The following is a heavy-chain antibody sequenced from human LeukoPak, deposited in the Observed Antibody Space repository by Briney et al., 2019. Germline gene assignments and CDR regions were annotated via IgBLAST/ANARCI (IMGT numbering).Heavy chain of an antibody. V-gene: IGHV3-11*04. CDR2: ISSSGSHTI. D-gene: IGHD6-19*01. Sequence: PGGSLRLSCAASGFTFSDYYMIWIRQAPGKGLEWVSYISSSGSHTIDYADSVKGRFTVSRDNAQNSLYLQMNSLRAEDTAVYYCARVGSGWAFDYWGQGTLVIVSS. CDR3: ARVGSGWAFDY. CDR1: GFTFSDYY. J-gene: IGHJ4*02.